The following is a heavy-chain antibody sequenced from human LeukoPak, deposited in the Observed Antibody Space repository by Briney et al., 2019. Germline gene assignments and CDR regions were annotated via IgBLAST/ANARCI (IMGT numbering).Heavy chain of an antibody. J-gene: IGHJ6*03. CDR3: ARVGRIGSGYYYYYYMDV. V-gene: IGHV4-34*01. Sequence: SETLSLTCAVYGGSFSGYCWSWIRQPPGKGLEWIGEINHSGSTNYNPSLKSRVTISVDTSKNQFSLKLSSVTAADTAVYYCARVGRIGSGYYYYYYMDVWGKGTTVTVSS. CDR2: INHSGST. D-gene: IGHD1-26*01. CDR1: GGSFSGYC.